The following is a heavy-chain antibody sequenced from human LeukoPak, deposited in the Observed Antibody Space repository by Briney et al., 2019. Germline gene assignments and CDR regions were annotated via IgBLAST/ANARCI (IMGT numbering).Heavy chain of an antibody. CDR2: IRYDGSNK. V-gene: IGHV3-30*02. CDR1: GFTFSSYG. J-gene: IGHJ4*02. D-gene: IGHD3-9*01. CDR3: ARPDILTGSYFDY. Sequence: QSGGSLRLSCAASGFTFSSYGMHWVRQAPGKGLKWVAFIRYDGSNKYYADSVKGRFTISRDNSKNTLYLQMNSLRAEDTAVYYCARPDILTGSYFDYWGQGTLVTVSS.